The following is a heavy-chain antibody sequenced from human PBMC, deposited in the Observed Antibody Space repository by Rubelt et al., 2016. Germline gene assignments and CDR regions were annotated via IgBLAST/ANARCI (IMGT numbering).Heavy chain of an antibody. D-gene: IGHD3-16*01. Sequence: QVQLVQSGAEVKKPGASVKVSCKASGYTFTSYYMHWVRQAPGQGLEWMGIINPSGGSTSYAWKFQGVATMTRDTSTSTVYIGLSSLGSEDPAVYYCARDLDVRGEIDYWGQGTLVTVSS. CDR3: ARDLDVRGEIDY. J-gene: IGHJ4*02. CDR2: INPSGGST. CDR1: GYTFTSYY. V-gene: IGHV1-46*03.